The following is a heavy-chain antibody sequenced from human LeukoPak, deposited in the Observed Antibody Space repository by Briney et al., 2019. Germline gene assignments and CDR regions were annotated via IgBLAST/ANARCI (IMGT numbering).Heavy chain of an antibody. V-gene: IGHV4-59*01. CDR1: GGSISSYY. D-gene: IGHD3-3*01. CDR3: ARAGDNYDFTYYFDY. Sequence: NPSETLSLTCTVSGGSISSYYWSWIRQPPGKGLEWIGYIYYSGSTNYNPSLKSRVTISVDTSKNQFSLKLSSVTAADTAVYYCARAGDNYDFTYYFDYWGQGTLVTVSS. J-gene: IGHJ4*02. CDR2: IYYSGST.